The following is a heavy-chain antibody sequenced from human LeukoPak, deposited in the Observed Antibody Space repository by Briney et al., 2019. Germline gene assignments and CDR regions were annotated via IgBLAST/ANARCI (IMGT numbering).Heavy chain of an antibody. CDR1: GFTFSTYN. V-gene: IGHV3-21*01. J-gene: IGHJ6*03. CDR2: ITSSSSYT. D-gene: IGHD3-9*01. CDR3: AIELDILTGYMDV. Sequence: GGSLRLSCAASGFTFSTYNMNWVRQAPGKGLEWVSSITSSSSYTFYADSVEGRFTISRDNAKNSLYLQMNSLRAEDTAVYYCAIELDILTGYMDVWGKGTTVTISS.